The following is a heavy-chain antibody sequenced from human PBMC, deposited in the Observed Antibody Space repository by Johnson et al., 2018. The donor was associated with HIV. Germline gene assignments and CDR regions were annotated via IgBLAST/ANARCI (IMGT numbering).Heavy chain of an antibody. Sequence: VQLVESGGGLVKPGGSLRLSCAASGFTFSNAWMNWVRQAPGKGLEWVSVIYSGGSTYYADSVKGRFTISRDNSKNTLYLQMNSLRAEDTAVYYCARDRPYYYGSGDAFDIWGQGTMVTVSS. CDR1: GFTFSNAW. CDR2: IYSGGST. D-gene: IGHD3-10*01. V-gene: IGHV3-66*01. CDR3: ARDRPYYYGSGDAFDI. J-gene: IGHJ3*02.